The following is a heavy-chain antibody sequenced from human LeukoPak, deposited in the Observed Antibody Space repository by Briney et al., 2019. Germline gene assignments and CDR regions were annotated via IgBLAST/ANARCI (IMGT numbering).Heavy chain of an antibody. Sequence: SETLSLTSTVSGSSISSYWWTWIRQPPGKGLEWLGYIYNSGSTRYNPSLKSRVTISVDTSKNQFSLNLTSVTAADTAVYYCARAKDNIVSTARVDVWGRGTTVTVSS. V-gene: IGHV4-59*01. CDR2: IYNSGST. CDR3: ARAKDNIVSTARVDV. CDR1: GSSISSYW. J-gene: IGHJ6*04. D-gene: IGHD5/OR15-5a*01.